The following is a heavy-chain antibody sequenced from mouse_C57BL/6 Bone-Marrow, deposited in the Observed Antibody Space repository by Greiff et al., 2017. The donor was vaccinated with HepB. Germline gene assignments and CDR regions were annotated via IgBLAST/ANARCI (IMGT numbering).Heavy chain of an antibody. CDR1: GFNIKDDY. CDR2: IDPENGDT. J-gene: IGHJ2*01. D-gene: IGHD1-1*01. Sequence: VQLKESGAELVRPGASVKLSCTASGFNIKDDYMHWVKQRPEQGLEWIGWIDPENGDTEYAPKFQGKATITADTSSNTAYLQLSSLTSEDSAVYYCTTDYGSSFDYWGQGTTLTVSS. CDR3: TTDYGSSFDY. V-gene: IGHV14-4*01.